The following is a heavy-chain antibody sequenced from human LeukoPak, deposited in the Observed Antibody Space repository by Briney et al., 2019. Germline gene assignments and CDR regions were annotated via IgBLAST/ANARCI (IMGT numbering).Heavy chain of an antibody. CDR2: IYSGGST. V-gene: IGHV3-53*05. Sequence: GGSLRLSCAASGFTVSSDYMSWVRQAPGKGLEWVSVIYSGGSTYYADSVKGRFTISRDKSKNTVYLQMNSLRFEDTAMYYCARNWFDPWGQGTLVTVSS. CDR3: ARNWFDP. CDR1: GFTVSSDY. J-gene: IGHJ5*02.